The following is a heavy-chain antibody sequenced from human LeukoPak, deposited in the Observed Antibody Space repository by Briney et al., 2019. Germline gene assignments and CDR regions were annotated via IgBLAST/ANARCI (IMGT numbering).Heavy chain of an antibody. V-gene: IGHV3-7*03. CDR3: AKMGSGYYYVDLDY. D-gene: IGHD3-22*01. Sequence: GGSLRLSCAVSGFTFSGFWMSWSRQAPGKGLEWVASINSDGSEGYYADVVKGRFTISRDNSKNTLYLQMNSLRAEDTAVYYCAKMGSGYYYVDLDYWGQGTLVTVSS. J-gene: IGHJ4*02. CDR1: GFTFSGFW. CDR2: INSDGSEG.